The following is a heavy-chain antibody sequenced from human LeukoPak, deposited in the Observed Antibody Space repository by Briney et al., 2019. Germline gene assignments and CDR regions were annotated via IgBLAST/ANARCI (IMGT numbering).Heavy chain of an antibody. V-gene: IGHV3-15*01. CDR1: GFTFSKAW. CDR3: TTDRAEAGTNWLDP. Sequence: GGSLRLSCAASGFTFSKAWMSWVRQVPGKGLEWVGHIKSKSDGGTADHAAPVKGRFTISRDDSKNTLYLQMNSLKNEDTAMYYCTTDRAEAGTNWLDPWGQGTLVTVSS. J-gene: IGHJ5*02. D-gene: IGHD6-19*01. CDR2: IKSKSDGGTA.